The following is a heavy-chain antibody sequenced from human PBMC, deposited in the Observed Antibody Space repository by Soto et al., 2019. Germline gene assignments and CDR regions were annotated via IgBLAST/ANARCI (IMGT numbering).Heavy chain of an antibody. CDR3: ARCAPFSIAALEYLYDMDV. J-gene: IGHJ6*03. CDR1: GYIFTSYN. CDR2: VNPDSGHT. V-gene: IGHV1-8*02. Sequence: QVQLVQSGAEVKKPGASVKVSCKASGYIFTSYNINWVRQAAGHGLEWMGWVNPDSGHTVYAQKFQGRVTMTRDTSLVTAPMELRSLTPEDTAVYYCARCAPFSIAALEYLYDMDVWGKGASVTVSS. D-gene: IGHD2-2*01.